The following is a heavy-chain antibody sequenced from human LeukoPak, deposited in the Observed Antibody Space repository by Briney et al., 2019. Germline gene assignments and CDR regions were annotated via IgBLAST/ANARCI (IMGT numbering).Heavy chain of an antibody. Sequence: GGSLRLSCAASGFTFSSYAMSWVRQAPGKGLEWVSYISSSGSTIYYADSVKGRFTISRDNAKNSLYLQMNSLRAEDTAVYYCARDGVVVVAATPPYYYYYYGMDVWGQGTTVTVSS. V-gene: IGHV3-48*04. CDR2: ISSSGSTI. D-gene: IGHD2-15*01. CDR1: GFTFSSYA. J-gene: IGHJ6*02. CDR3: ARDGVVVVAATPPYYYYYYGMDV.